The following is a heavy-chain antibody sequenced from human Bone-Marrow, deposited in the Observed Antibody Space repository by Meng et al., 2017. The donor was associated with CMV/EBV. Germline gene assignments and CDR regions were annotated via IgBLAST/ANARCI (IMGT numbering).Heavy chain of an antibody. D-gene: IGHD2-21*02. V-gene: IGHV3-21*01. J-gene: IGHJ2*01. Sequence: GESLKISCAASGFTFSTYNMNWVRQAPGKGLEWVSSISGSSAYIYYAGSVKARFTISRDNAKNSLSLQMNSLRAEDTAVYYCARAVVVTDRSPLRYLDLWPWHPGHRLL. CDR1: GFTFSTYN. CDR2: ISGSSAYI. CDR3: ARAVVVTDRSPLRYLDL.